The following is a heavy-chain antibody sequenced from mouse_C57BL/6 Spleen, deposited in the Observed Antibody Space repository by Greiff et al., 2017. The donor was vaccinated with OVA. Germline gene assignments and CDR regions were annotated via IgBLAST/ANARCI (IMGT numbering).Heavy chain of an antibody. Sequence: EVQLQQSGPELVKPGASVKISCKASGYTFTDYYMNWVKQSHGKSLEWIGDINPKHGGTSYNQKFKGKATLTVDKSSSTASMALRSLTSEDAAGYYGARSHGYNDDWGQGTTLTGAS. J-gene: IGHJ2*01. V-gene: IGHV1-26*01. D-gene: IGHD2-2*01. CDR2: INPKHGGT. CDR1: GYTFTDYY. CDR3: ARSHGYNDD.